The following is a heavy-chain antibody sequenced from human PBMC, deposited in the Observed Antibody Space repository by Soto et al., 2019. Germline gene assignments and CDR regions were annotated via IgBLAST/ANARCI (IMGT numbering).Heavy chain of an antibody. CDR3: AKDVGNSWSYYFDF. V-gene: IGHV3-33*06. CDR2: TWYEGANE. J-gene: IGHJ4*02. CDR1: GFTFSSYG. Sequence: QVQLVESGGGVVQPGTSLRLSCATSGFTFSSYGMYWVRQAPGKGLEWVAVTWYEGANEYYADSVKGRFTISRDNSKNTLDLQMNSLRAEDTAIYYCAKDVGNSWSYYFDFWGQGTLVTVSS. D-gene: IGHD6-13*01.